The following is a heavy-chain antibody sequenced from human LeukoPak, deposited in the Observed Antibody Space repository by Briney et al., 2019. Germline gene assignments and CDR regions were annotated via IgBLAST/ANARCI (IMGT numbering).Heavy chain of an antibody. Sequence: PGGSLRLSCAASGFTFSSYSMNWVRQAPGKGLEWVSSISSSSSYIYYAGSVKGRFTISRDNAKNSLYLQMNSLRAEDTAVYYCARDQSGGYSYGYAGYWGQGTLVTVSS. CDR1: GFTFSSYS. D-gene: IGHD5-18*01. CDR3: ARDQSGGYSYGYAGY. V-gene: IGHV3-21*01. CDR2: ISSSSSYI. J-gene: IGHJ4*02.